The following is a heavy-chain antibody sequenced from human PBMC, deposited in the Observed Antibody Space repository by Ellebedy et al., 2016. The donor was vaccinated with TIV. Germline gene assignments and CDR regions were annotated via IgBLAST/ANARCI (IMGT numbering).Heavy chain of an antibody. D-gene: IGHD6-19*01. Sequence: AASVKVSCKPSGFTFSDSSVQWVRQARGQRLEWIGWIVVGSGNTNYAQNFQERVTITRDTSTSTAYMELSSLRSEDTAVYYSAAGFTIAVAGSIWGQGTVVTVSS. CDR1: GFTFSDSS. CDR3: AAGFTIAVAGSI. V-gene: IGHV1-58*01. CDR2: IVVGSGNT. J-gene: IGHJ3*02.